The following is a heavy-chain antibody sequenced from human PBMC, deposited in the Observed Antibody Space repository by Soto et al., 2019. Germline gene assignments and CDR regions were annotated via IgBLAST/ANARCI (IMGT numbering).Heavy chain of an antibody. CDR2: FIPIFGTA. Sequence: QVQLVQSGAEVKKPGSSVKVSCKASGGTFSSYAISWVRQAPGQGLEWMGGFIPIFGTANYAQKFQGSVTITADKSTSTAYMELSSLRSEYTDVYYCARELTGVGATAAYFDYWGQGTLVTFSS. J-gene: IGHJ4*02. D-gene: IGHD1-26*01. CDR3: ARELTGVGATAAYFDY. V-gene: IGHV1-69*06. CDR1: GGTFSSYA.